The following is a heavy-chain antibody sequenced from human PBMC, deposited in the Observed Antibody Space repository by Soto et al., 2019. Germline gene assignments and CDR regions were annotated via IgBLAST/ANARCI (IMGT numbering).Heavy chain of an antibody. Sequence: ASVKVSCKASGYTFTSYAMHWVRQAPGQSLEWMGWINTGNGNTKYSQKFQGRVTITRDTSASTAYMELSSLRSEDTAVYYCARWSSGWPDAFDIWGQGTMVTVSS. CDR3: ARWSSGWPDAFDI. D-gene: IGHD6-19*01. CDR2: INTGNGNT. CDR1: GYTFTSYA. V-gene: IGHV1-3*04. J-gene: IGHJ3*02.